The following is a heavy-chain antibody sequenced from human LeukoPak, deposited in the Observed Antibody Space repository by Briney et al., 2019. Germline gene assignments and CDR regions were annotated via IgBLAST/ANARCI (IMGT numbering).Heavy chain of an antibody. Sequence: PGGSLRLSCAASGFTFSNYAMSWVRQAPGKGLEWVSGITTGGRPYYADSVKGRFTISRDNSKNTVYLQMNSLRAEDTAVYWCVKKGALEVNYFHHWARGPLATVSS. D-gene: IGHD2-21*01. CDR2: ITTGGRP. V-gene: IGHV3-23*01. J-gene: IGHJ1*01. CDR1: GFTFSNYA. CDR3: VKKGALEVNYFHH.